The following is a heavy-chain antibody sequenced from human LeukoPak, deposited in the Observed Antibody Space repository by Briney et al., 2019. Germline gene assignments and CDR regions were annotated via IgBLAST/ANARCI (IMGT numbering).Heavy chain of an antibody. Sequence: GGSLRLSCAASGFTVSSNYMSWVRQAPGKGLEWVSVIYSGGSTYYADSVKGRFTISRDNSKNTLYLQMNNLRAEDMAVYYCARYSSSWYSPFDYWGQGTLVTVSS. V-gene: IGHV3-53*01. CDR2: IYSGGST. CDR3: ARYSSSWYSPFDY. CDR1: GFTVSSNY. D-gene: IGHD6-13*01. J-gene: IGHJ4*02.